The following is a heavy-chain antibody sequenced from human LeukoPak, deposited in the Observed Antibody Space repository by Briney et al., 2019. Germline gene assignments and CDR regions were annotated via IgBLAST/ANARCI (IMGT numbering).Heavy chain of an antibody. D-gene: IGHD5-24*01. CDR2: ISAYDGNT. J-gene: IGHJ4*02. CDR1: GYTFTSYG. CDR3: ARGGEMATTGYFDY. V-gene: IGHV1-18*01. Sequence: ASVKVSCKASGYTFTSYGISWVRQAPGQGLEWMGWISAYDGNTDCAQYLQGRVTMTIDTSTSTAYMELSSLRSEDAAVYYCARGGEMATTGYFDYWGQGTLVTVSS.